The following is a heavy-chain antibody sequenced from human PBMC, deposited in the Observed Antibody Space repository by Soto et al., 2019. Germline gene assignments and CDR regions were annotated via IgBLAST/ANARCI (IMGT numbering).Heavy chain of an antibody. J-gene: IGHJ4*02. CDR1: GYTFTNYY. Sequence: QVQLVQSGAEVRKPGASVKVSCKASGYTFTNYYMHWVRQAPGQGLEWMGIINPSGGTTTYAQKFQGRVTMTRDTSTSTVYMELSSLRSEDTAVYYCASPPFYGGNYFDYWGQGTLVTVSS. CDR3: ASPPFYGGNYFDY. CDR2: INPSGGTT. D-gene: IGHD4-17*01. V-gene: IGHV1-46*01.